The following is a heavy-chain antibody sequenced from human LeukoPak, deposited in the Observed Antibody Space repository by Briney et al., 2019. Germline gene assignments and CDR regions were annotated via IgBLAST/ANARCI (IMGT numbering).Heavy chain of an antibody. J-gene: IGHJ5*02. CDR2: IYTSGST. Sequence: SETLSLTCTVSGGSISSYYWSWIRQPAGKGLEWIGRIYTSGSTNYNPSLKSRVTMSVDTSKNQFSPELSSLTAADTAVYYCARGVSLGYCSGGSCYNRFDAWGQGTLVTVSS. CDR3: ARGVSLGYCSGGSCYNRFDA. V-gene: IGHV4-4*07. D-gene: IGHD2-15*01. CDR1: GGSISSYY.